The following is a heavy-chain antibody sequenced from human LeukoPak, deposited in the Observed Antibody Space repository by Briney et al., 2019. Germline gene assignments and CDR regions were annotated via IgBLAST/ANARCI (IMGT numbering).Heavy chain of an antibody. Sequence: SETLSLTCTVSGGSISSYYWSWIRQPPGKGLEWIGYIYYSGSTNYNPSLKSRVTISVATSKNQFSLKLSSVTAADTAVYYCARVMSGYSYGYPDYWGQGTLVTVSS. D-gene: IGHD5-18*01. CDR3: ARVMSGYSYGYPDY. CDR2: IYYSGST. V-gene: IGHV4-59*01. CDR1: GGSISSYY. J-gene: IGHJ4*02.